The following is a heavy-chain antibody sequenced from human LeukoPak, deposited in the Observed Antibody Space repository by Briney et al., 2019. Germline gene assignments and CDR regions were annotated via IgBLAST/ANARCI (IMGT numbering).Heavy chain of an antibody. J-gene: IGHJ5*02. CDR1: GGSFSGYY. CDR3: ARKRYSSSWEVRKHIRFEP. V-gene: IGHV4-34*01. Sequence: SETLSLTCAVYGGSFSGYYWSWIRQPPGKGLEWIGEINHSGSTNYNPSLKSRVTISVDTSNNQFSLKLRSVTPADTAVYVSARKRYSSSWEVRKHIRFEPSGEGNLVSVSS. CDR2: INHSGST. D-gene: IGHD6-13*01.